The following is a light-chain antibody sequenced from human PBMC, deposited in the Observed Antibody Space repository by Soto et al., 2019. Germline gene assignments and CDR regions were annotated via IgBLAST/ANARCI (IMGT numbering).Light chain of an antibody. CDR1: QSVSSN. Sequence: EIVMTHSPATLSVSPGEIATLSCRSSQSVSSNLAWYQQKGGQAPRLLIYGASTRATGIPARFSGSGSGTEFTLTISSLQSEDFEVYFCQQFNNGPQTFGQGTKVDIK. J-gene: IGKJ1*01. CDR3: QQFNNGPQT. CDR2: GAS. V-gene: IGKV3-15*01.